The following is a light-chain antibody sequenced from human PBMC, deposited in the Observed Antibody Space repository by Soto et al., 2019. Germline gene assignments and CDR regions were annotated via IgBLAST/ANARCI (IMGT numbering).Light chain of an antibody. J-gene: IGKJ1*01. CDR1: QTINKY. CDR3: QQSYGSPGA. CDR2: AAS. V-gene: IGKV1-39*01. Sequence: DLHLTQSPSSLSASVGDSVTITCWSSQTINKYLNWYQHRPGKAPKLLIYAASSLQTGVPTRFSGAGAGTFFTLTISNLQLEDVASYYCQQSYGSPGAFGRGTKVEI.